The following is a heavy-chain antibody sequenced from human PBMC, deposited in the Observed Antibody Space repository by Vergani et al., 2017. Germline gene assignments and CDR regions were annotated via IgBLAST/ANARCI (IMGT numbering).Heavy chain of an antibody. V-gene: IGHV1-69*01. J-gene: IGHJ6*02. D-gene: IGHD2-2*01. Sequence: QVQLVQSGAEVKKPGSSVKVSCKASGGTFSSYAISWVRQAPGQGLEWMGGIIPIFGTANYAQKFQGRVTITADESTSTAYMELSSLRSEDTAVYYCAREYSSSTNCYCYYYYGMDVWGQGTTVTVSS. CDR1: GGTFSSYA. CDR3: AREYSSSTNCYCYYYYGMDV. CDR2: IIPIFGTA.